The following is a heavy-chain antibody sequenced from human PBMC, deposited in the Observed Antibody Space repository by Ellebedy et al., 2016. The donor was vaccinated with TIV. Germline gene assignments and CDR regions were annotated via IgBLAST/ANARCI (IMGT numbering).Heavy chain of an antibody. V-gene: IGHV3-49*03. D-gene: IGHD6-6*01. CDR2: IRSKAYGGKT. Sequence: GESLKISXPASGFTFGDYAMSWFSQAPGKGLEWVGFIRSKAYGGKTEYAASVKGRFTISRDDFKSIAYLQMNSLKTEDTAVYYCTRGPYSSSFGYWGQGTLVTVSS. J-gene: IGHJ4*02. CDR3: TRGPYSSSFGY. CDR1: GFTFGDYA.